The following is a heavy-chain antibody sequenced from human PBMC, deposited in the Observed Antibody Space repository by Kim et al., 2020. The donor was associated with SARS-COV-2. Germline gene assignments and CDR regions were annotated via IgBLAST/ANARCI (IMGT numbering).Heavy chain of an antibody. Sequence: SETLSLTCAVYGGSFSGYYWSWIRQPPGKGLEWIGEINHSGSTNYNPSLKSRVTISVDTSKNQFSLKLSSVTAADTAVYYCARGPFGVRYFDYWGQGTLVTVSS. J-gene: IGHJ4*02. V-gene: IGHV4-34*01. D-gene: IGHD3-10*01. CDR2: INHSGST. CDR3: ARGPFGVRYFDY. CDR1: GGSFSGYY.